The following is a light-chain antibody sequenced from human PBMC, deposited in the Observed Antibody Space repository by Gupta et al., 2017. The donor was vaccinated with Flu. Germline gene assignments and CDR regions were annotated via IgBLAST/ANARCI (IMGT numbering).Light chain of an antibody. J-gene: IGLJ3*02. CDR3: AAWDDNLSGPA. CDR1: RSNIGSNY. V-gene: IGLV1-47*01. CDR2: RNS. Sequence: QSLLTQPPSVSGTPGQRVPISCAGSRSNIGSNYIYWYQQFPGTAPKVLIQRNSQRPSGVPDRFSGTKSGTSASLVISGLRSEDEAEYHCAAWDDNLSGPAFGGGTKVTVL.